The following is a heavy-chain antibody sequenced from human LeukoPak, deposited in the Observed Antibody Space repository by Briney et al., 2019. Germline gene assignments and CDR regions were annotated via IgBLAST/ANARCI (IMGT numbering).Heavy chain of an antibody. Sequence: GGPLRLSCAASGFTFSSYAMSWVRQAPGKGLEWVSVISGSGGSTYYADSVKGRFTISRDNSKNTLYVQMNSLRAEDTAVYYCAKSYDFWSGYCAYWGQGTLVTVSS. D-gene: IGHD3-3*01. CDR1: GFTFSSYA. CDR3: AKSYDFWSGYCAY. J-gene: IGHJ4*02. CDR2: ISGSGGST. V-gene: IGHV3-23*01.